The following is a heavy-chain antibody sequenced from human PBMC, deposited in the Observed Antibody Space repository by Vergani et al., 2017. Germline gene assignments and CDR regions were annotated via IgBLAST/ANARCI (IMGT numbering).Heavy chain of an antibody. V-gene: IGHV4-61*02. J-gene: IGHJ3*01. CDR2: IFSSGTT. CDR3: ARGDYGGPKSDAFDV. Sequence: QVQLQESGPGLVKPSQTLSLSCTVSGGSVRTSIGYYWTWIRQPAGKTLEWIGEIFSSGTTNYNPSFKNRVTMSVDTSKNQFSLKLNSVTAADTAVYYCARGDYGGPKSDAFDVWGQGTVVTVSS. D-gene: IGHD4-23*01. CDR1: GGSVRTSIGYY.